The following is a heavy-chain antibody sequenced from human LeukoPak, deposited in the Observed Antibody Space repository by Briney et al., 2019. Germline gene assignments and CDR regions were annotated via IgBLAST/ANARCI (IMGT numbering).Heavy chain of an antibody. J-gene: IGHJ4*02. CDR2: IYWDDDK. D-gene: IGHD6-13*01. CDR3: AHRTPTGYSSSFDY. CDR1: GFSLSTSGVG. Sequence: ESGPTLVKPTQTLTLTCTFSGFSLSTSGVGVGWIRQPPGKALEWLALIYWDDDKRYSPSLKGRLIITKDTSKNQVVLTMTNMDPVDTATYYCAHRTPTGYSSSFDYWGQGTLVTVSS. V-gene: IGHV2-5*02.